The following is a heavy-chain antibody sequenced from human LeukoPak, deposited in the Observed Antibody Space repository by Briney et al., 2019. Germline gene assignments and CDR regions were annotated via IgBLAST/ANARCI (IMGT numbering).Heavy chain of an antibody. D-gene: IGHD6-19*01. V-gene: IGHV3-7*01. CDR3: ARAGYSSGWYLYYYYYMDV. CDR2: IKQDGSEK. J-gene: IGHJ6*03. CDR1: GLTFSSYW. Sequence: GGSLRLSCAASGLTFSSYWMSWVRQAPGKGLEWVANIKQDGSEKYYVDSVKGRFTISRDNAKNSLYLQMNSLRAEDTAVYYCARAGYSSGWYLYYYYYMDVWGKGTTVTISS.